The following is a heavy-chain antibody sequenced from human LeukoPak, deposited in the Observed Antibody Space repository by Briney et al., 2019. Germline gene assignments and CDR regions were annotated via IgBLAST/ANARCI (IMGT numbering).Heavy chain of an antibody. Sequence: GGSLRLSCAASGFTFSNAWMSWVRQAPGKGLEWVSYIVGSGSTIYYADSVKGRFTISRDNAKNSLYLQMYSLRAEDTAVYYCVRKLTGTTFFDYWGQGTLVTVSS. J-gene: IGHJ4*02. CDR2: IVGSGSTI. CDR3: VRKLTGTTFFDY. CDR1: GFTFSNAW. V-gene: IGHV3-11*04. D-gene: IGHD1-1*01.